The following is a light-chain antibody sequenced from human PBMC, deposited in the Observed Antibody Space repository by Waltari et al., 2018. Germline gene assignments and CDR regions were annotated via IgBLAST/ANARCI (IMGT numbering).Light chain of an antibody. CDR2: SNN. Sequence: QSLLTQAPSASGTPGQTVTISCSGSSSNIGSNTVNWYQQLPGTAPKLLIYSNNRRPPGVPARFAGSKSCTSASLAISGLQSEDEADYYCGTWDDSLNGPLFGGGTKVTVL. CDR1: SSNIGSNT. V-gene: IGLV1-44*01. CDR3: GTWDDSLNGPL. J-gene: IGLJ2*01.